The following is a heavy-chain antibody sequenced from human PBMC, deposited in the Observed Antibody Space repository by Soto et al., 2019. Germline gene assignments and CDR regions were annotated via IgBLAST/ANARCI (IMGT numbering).Heavy chain of an antibody. D-gene: IGHD1-1*01. CDR1: GYNFIGYE. Sequence: VASVKVSCKASGYNFIGYEMHWVRQAPGQGLEWMGLMNSNSGALRIAQKLKGRVTMTRDTSISTADMERSRWNSDDTDVYDCGETDRSSELVPTAPWRQETTVTVSS. V-gene: IGHV1-2*02. J-gene: IGHJ6*02. CDR2: MNSNSGAL. CDR3: GETDRSSELVPTAP.